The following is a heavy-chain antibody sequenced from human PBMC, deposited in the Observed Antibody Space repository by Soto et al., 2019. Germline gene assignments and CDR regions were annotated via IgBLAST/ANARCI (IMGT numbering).Heavy chain of an antibody. CDR2: IYSSGTT. D-gene: IGHD3-16*02. CDR1: GGSITSANYY. Sequence: QVQLQESGPGLVKPSQTLSLSCSISGGSITSANYYWTWIRLFPGKGLEWIGHIYSSGTTHYNPSLKSRATISLDTSNNQFSLEVKSATAADTAVYYCARMGLHLGELSRNWFDPWGQGSRVTVSS. V-gene: IGHV4-31*03. J-gene: IGHJ5*02. CDR3: ARMGLHLGELSRNWFDP.